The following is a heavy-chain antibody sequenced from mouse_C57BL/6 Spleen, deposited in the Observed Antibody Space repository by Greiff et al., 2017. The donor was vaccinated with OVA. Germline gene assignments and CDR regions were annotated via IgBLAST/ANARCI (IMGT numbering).Heavy chain of an antibody. CDR2: INPSTGGT. J-gene: IGHJ4*01. V-gene: IGHV1-42*01. CDR1: GYSFTGYY. CDR3: ARRIYDYDGDYAMDY. D-gene: IGHD2-4*01. Sequence: EVQLQQSGPELVKPGASVKISCKASGYSFTGYYMNWVKQSPEKSLEWIGEINPSTGGTTYNQKFKAKATLTVDKSSSTAYMQLKSLTSEDSAVYYCARRIYDYDGDYAMDYWGQGTSVTVSS.